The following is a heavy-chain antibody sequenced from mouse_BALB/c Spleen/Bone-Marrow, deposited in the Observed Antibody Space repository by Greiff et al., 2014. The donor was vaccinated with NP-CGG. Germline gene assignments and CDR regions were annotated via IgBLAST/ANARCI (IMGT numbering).Heavy chain of an antibody. CDR2: INPGSGGA. Sequence: LQESGAELVRPGTAVNVSCKASGYAFTNYLIEWVKQRPGQGLEWIGVINPGSGGANYNEKFKCKATLTADKSSSTAYMQLSSLTSDDSAVYFCARFGRYYFDYWGQGTTLTVSS. J-gene: IGHJ2*01. V-gene: IGHV1-54*01. CDR3: ARFGRYYFDY. CDR1: GYAFTNYL.